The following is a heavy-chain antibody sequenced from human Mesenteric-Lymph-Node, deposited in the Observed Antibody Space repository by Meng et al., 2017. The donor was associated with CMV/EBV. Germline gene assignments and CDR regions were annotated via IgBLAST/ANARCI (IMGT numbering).Heavy chain of an antibody. CDR3: ARGCSPPRSDIVVVPAARDQYGMDV. J-gene: IGHJ6*02. V-gene: IGHV3-21*01. Sequence: GESLKISCAASGFTFSSYSMNWVRQAPGKGLEWVSSISSSSSYIYYADSVKGRFTISRDNAKNSLYLQMNSLRAEDTAVYYCARGCSPPRSDIVVVPAARDQYGMDVWGQGTTVTVS. D-gene: IGHD2-2*01. CDR2: ISSSSSYI. CDR1: GFTFSSYS.